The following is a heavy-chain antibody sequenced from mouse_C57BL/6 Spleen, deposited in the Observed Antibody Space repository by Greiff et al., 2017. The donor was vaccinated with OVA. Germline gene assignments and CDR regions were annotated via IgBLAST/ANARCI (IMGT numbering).Heavy chain of an antibody. V-gene: IGHV5-12*01. CDR2: ISTGGGST. CDR3: ARQGGDDWYFDV. CDR1: GFTFSDYY. D-gene: IGHD3-3*01. Sequence: EVHLVESGGGLVQPGGSLKLSCAASGFTFSDYYMYWVRQTPEKRLEWVAYISTGGGSTYYPDTVKGRLTISRDNAKNTLYLQMSRLKSEDTAMYYCARQGGDDWYFDVWGTGTTVTVSS. J-gene: IGHJ1*03.